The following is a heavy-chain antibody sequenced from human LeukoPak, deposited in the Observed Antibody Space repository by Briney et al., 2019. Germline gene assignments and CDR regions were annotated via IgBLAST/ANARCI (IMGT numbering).Heavy chain of an antibody. V-gene: IGHV1-46*01. CDR2: INPSGGST. Sequence: ASVKVSCRASGYTFTSYYMHWVRQAPGQGLEWMGIINPSGGSTSYAQKFQGRVTMTRDMSTSTVYMELSSLRSEDTAVYYCARERGYDFWSGSSNTFDYWGQGTLVTVSS. CDR1: GYTFTSYY. D-gene: IGHD3-3*01. CDR3: ARERGYDFWSGSSNTFDY. J-gene: IGHJ4*02.